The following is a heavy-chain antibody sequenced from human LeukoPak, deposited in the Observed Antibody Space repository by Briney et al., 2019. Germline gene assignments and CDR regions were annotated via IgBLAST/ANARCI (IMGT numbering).Heavy chain of an antibody. CDR3: ARRSVVTQLDAFDI. CDR1: GYTFTSYW. D-gene: IGHD4-23*01. Sequence: KIGESLKISCKGSGYTFTSYWIGWVRQMPGKGLEWMGIIYPGDSDTRYSPSFQGQVTFSADESISTAYLQWSSLKASDTAMYFCARRSVVTQLDAFDIWGQGTMVTVSS. J-gene: IGHJ3*02. V-gene: IGHV5-51*01. CDR2: IYPGDSDT.